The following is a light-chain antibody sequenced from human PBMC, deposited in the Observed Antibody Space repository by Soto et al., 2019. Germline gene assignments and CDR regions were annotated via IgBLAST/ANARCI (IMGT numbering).Light chain of an antibody. CDR3: SSYAGSNLWV. J-gene: IGLJ3*02. CDR2: EVS. Sequence: QSALTQPASASGSPGQSVTISCTGTSSDVGNYKYVSWYQQHPGKAPKLMIYEVSKRPSGVSYRFSGSKSGNTAPLTISGLQVEEEADYYCSSYAGSNLWVFGGGTKLTVL. V-gene: IGLV2-8*01. CDR1: SSDVGNYKY.